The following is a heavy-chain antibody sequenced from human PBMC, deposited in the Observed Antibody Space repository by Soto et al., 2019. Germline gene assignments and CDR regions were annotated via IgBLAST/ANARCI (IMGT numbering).Heavy chain of an antibody. CDR3: ARDEYSSGFDWFDP. CDR1: GGSISSYY. Sequence: SETLSLTCIVSGGSISSYYCSWIRQPAGKGLEWIGRIYTSGSTNYNPSLKSRVTMSVDTSKNQFSLKLSSVTAADTAVYYCARDEYSSGFDWFDPWGQGTLVTVSS. CDR2: IYTSGST. J-gene: IGHJ5*02. D-gene: IGHD6-19*01. V-gene: IGHV4-4*07.